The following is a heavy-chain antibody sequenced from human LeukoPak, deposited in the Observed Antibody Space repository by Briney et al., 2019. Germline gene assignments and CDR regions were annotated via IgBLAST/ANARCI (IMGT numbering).Heavy chain of an antibody. J-gene: IGHJ4*02. CDR1: GGSISSSTCY. D-gene: IGHD1-14*01. CDR3: VKDRGNHVTDY. Sequence: PSETLSLTCTVSGGSISSSTCYWGWIRQPSGKGLEWIGTICYSGSTYYNPSLKSRVTMSVDTSKNQFSLKLSSVTAADTAVYYCVKDRGNHVTDYWGQGTLVTVSS. V-gene: IGHV4-39*07. CDR2: ICYSGST.